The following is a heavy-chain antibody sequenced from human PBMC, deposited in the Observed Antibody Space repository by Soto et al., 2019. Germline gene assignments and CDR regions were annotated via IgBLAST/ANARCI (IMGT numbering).Heavy chain of an antibody. CDR3: AKETGYSYGFQPNALDV. CDR1: EFTFSRYA. V-gene: IGHV3-23*01. J-gene: IGHJ6*02. D-gene: IGHD5-18*01. CDR2: ISSRGART. Sequence: PGGSLRLSCAASEFTFSRYAMNWVLQAPGKGLEWVSIISSRGARTSYAESVKGRFTISRDDSKNTLFLHMNSLGAEDTAVYYCAKETGYSYGFQPNALDVWGQGTTVTVSS.